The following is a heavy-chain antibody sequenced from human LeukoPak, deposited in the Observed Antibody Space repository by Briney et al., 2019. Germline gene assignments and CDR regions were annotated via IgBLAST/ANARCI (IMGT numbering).Heavy chain of an antibody. CDR3: ARGHLGYSSGFDN. D-gene: IGHD6-19*01. CDR2: IYSGGST. Sequence: GGSLRVSCAASGFTFSSSGMHWVRQAPGKGLEWVSVIYSGGSTYYADSVKGRFTISRDNSKNTLYLQMNSLRAEDTAVYYCARGHLGYSSGFDNWGQGTLVTVSS. J-gene: IGHJ4*02. CDR1: GFTFSSSG. V-gene: IGHV3-66*01.